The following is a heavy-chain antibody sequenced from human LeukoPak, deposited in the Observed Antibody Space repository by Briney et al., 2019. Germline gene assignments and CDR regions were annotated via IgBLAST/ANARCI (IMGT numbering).Heavy chain of an antibody. D-gene: IGHD3-10*01. V-gene: IGHV4-59*01. Sequence: NPSETLSLTCTVSGGSISSYYWSWIRQPPGKGLEWIGYIYYSGSTNYNPSLKSRVTISVDTSKNQFSLKLSSVTAADTAVYYCARDSFQGRGQRWSDYWGQGTLVTVSS. CDR1: GGSISSYY. CDR3: ARDSFQGRGQRWSDY. CDR2: IYYSGST. J-gene: IGHJ4*02.